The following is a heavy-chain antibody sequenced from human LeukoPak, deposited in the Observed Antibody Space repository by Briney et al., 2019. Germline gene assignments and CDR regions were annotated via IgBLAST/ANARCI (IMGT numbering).Heavy chain of an antibody. CDR2: INHSGST. V-gene: IGHV4-34*01. D-gene: IGHD3-9*01. J-gene: IGHJ4*02. Sequence: PSETLSLTCAVYGGSFSGYYWSWIRQPPGKGLEWIGEINHSGSTNYNPSLKSRVTISVDTSKNQFSLKLSSVTAADTAVYYCARGSPYYDILTGYEAGRNDYWGQGTLVTVSS. CDR1: GGSFSGYY. CDR3: ARGSPYYDILTGYEAGRNDY.